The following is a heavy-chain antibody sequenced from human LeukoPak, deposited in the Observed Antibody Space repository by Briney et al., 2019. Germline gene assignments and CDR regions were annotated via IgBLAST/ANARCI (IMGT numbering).Heavy chain of an antibody. J-gene: IGHJ4*02. CDR2: VTTYKGKT. CDR3: ARGVGNDLEDY. Sequence: ASVKVSCKASGYIFRNYGITWVRQAPGQGLQWVGWVTTYKGKTNYAQNVQGRVAMTTDTSTYTAYMELRNLTSDDTAVYYCARGVGNDLEDYWGQGTLVTVST. D-gene: IGHD1-1*01. V-gene: IGHV1-18*01. CDR1: GYIFRNYG.